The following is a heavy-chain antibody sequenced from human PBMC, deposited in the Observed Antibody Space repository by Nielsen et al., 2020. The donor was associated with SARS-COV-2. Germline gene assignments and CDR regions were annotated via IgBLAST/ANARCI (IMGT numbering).Heavy chain of an antibody. CDR2: IYYSGTT. CDR3: ARLIGSGNYIGSYYFDF. CDR1: SGSISNYY. Sequence: SETLSLTCTVSSGSISNYYWSWIRQPPGKGLEWIGYIYYSGTTNYSPSLKSRVTISVDTSKNQFSLKLSSVTAADTAVYYCARLIGSGNYIGSYYFDFWGQGTLVTVSS. V-gene: IGHV4-59*01. D-gene: IGHD3-10*01. J-gene: IGHJ4*02.